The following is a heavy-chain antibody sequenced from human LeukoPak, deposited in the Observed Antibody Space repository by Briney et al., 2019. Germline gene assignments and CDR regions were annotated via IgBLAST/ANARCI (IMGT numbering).Heavy chain of an antibody. Sequence: GGSLRLSCPASGFTFSNYWMSWVRKAPGKGLEWVANIKQDGSEKFYVDSVKGRLTISRDNAKNSLYLQMNSLRVEDTAVYYCARVQGSSGPGIFEYWGQGTLVTVSS. CDR1: GFTFSNYW. J-gene: IGHJ4*02. CDR3: ARVQGSSGPGIFEY. CDR2: IKQDGSEK. D-gene: IGHD6-19*01. V-gene: IGHV3-7*01.